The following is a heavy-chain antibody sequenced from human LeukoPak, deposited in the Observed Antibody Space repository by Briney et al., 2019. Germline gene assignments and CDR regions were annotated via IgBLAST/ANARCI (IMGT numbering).Heavy chain of an antibody. J-gene: IGHJ3*02. Sequence: SETLSLTCAVYGGSFSSYYWSWIRQPPGKGLEWIGEINHSGSTNYNPSLKSRVTISVDTSKNQFSLRLSSVTAADTAVYYCARARNYYDNSGYYYEGDAFDIWGQGTMVTVSS. D-gene: IGHD3-22*01. CDR1: GGSFSSYY. CDR2: INHSGST. V-gene: IGHV4-34*01. CDR3: ARARNYYDNSGYYYEGDAFDI.